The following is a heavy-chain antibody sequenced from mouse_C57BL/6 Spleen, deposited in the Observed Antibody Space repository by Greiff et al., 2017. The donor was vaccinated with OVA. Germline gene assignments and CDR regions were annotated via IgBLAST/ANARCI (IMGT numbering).Heavy chain of an antibody. J-gene: IGHJ2*01. D-gene: IGHD3-2*02. CDR1: GYTFTSYW. Sequence: VQLQQSGAELVRPGTSVKLSCKASGYTFTSYWMHWVKQRPGQGLEWIGVIDPSDSYTNYNQKFKGKATLTVDTSSSTAYMQLSSLTSEDSAVYYCARWTAQANFDYWGQGTTLTVSS. CDR2: IDPSDSYT. V-gene: IGHV1-59*01. CDR3: ARWTAQANFDY.